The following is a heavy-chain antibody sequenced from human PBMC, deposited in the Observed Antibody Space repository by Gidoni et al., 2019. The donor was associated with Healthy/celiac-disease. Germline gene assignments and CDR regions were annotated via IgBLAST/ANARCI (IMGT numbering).Heavy chain of an antibody. Sequence: EVKLVESGGGLVQPGGSLRLPCAAPGFPFSSHDMNWVRQAPGKGLEWVSYISSSGSTIYYADSVKGRFTISRDNAKNSLYLQMNSLRAEDTAVYYCARGLGPYSSSWSPWAQFDYWGQGTLVTVSS. CDR3: ARGLGPYSSSWSPWAQFDY. CDR1: GFPFSSHD. V-gene: IGHV3-48*03. D-gene: IGHD6-13*01. CDR2: ISSSGSTI. J-gene: IGHJ4*02.